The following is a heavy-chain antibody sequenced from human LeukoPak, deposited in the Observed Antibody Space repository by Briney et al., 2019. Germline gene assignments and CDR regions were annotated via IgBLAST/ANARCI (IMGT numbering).Heavy chain of an antibody. CDR2: IYYSGST. J-gene: IGHJ4*02. D-gene: IGHD1-26*01. Sequence: PSETLSLTCTVSGGSISSSSYYWGWIRQPPGKGLEWIGSIYYSGSTYYNPSLKSRVTISVDTSKNQFSLKLSSVTAADTAVYYCARVGLVGATTYYFDYWGQGTLVTVSS. V-gene: IGHV4-39*07. CDR3: ARVGLVGATTYYFDY. CDR1: GGSISSSSYY.